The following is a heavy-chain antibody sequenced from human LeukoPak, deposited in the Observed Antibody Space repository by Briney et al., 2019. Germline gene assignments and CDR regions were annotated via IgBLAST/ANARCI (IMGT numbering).Heavy chain of an antibody. CDR1: GFTFSSYS. V-gene: IGHV3-30*03. J-gene: IGHJ2*01. CDR2: ISYDGSVQ. Sequence: GGSLRLSCAASGFTFSSYSMNWVRQAPGKGLEWVALISYDGSVQHYADSVKGRFTISRDNAKNTLSLQMNSLRTEDTAVYFCARGPYYGDYWYFDLWGRGTLVTVSS. D-gene: IGHD4-17*01. CDR3: ARGPYYGDYWYFDL.